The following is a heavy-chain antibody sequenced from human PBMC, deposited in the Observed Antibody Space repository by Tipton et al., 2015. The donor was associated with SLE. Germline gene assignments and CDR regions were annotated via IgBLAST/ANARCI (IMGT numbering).Heavy chain of an antibody. V-gene: IGHV3-74*01. Sequence: GSLRLSCTASGFTFNSYWMHWVRQVPGKELVWVSRLDSDGNNPGYADSVKGRFTISRDKATNTLSPQMNSLRVEDTAVYYCARDNGRDHWFDPWGQGTLVTVSS. CDR1: GFTFNSYW. CDR3: ARDNGRDHWFDP. J-gene: IGHJ5*02. D-gene: IGHD2-8*01. CDR2: LDSDGNNP.